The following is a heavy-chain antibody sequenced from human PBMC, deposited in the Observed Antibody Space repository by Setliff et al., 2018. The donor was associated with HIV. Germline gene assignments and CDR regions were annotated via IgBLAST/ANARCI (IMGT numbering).Heavy chain of an antibody. CDR2: IFYTGST. CDR1: GVSIVSGGFY. Sequence: SETLSLTCSVSGVSIVSGGFYYSWIRQHPGKGLEWLGYIFYTGSTYYSPSLKSRVTISVDTSKNHFSLKLNSVTAADTAVYYCVKAHGGRGGGAYFDPWGQGILVTVSS. CDR3: VKAHGGRGGGAYFDP. J-gene: IGHJ5*02. V-gene: IGHV4-30-4*01. D-gene: IGHD2-15*01.